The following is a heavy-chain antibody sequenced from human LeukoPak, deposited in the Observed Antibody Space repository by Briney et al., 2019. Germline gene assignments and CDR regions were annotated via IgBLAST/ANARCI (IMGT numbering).Heavy chain of an antibody. CDR2: ISHDGSNK. Sequence: GGSLRRSCAASGFTFSSYAMHWVRQAPGKGLEWVAVISHDGSNKYYADSVKGRFTISRDNSKNTLYLQMNSLRAEDTAVYYCAKGSLWFGELLQNWFDPWGQGTLVTVSS. D-gene: IGHD3-10*01. J-gene: IGHJ5*02. V-gene: IGHV3-30*04. CDR3: AKGSLWFGELLQNWFDP. CDR1: GFTFSSYA.